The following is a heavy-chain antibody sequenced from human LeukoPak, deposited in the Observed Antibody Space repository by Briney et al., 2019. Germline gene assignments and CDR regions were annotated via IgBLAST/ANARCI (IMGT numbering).Heavy chain of an antibody. CDR3: ARDRSSLGLWFGELRN. J-gene: IGHJ4*02. CDR2: IYSDGSST. D-gene: IGHD3-10*01. Sequence: GGSLRLSCAASGSTFSSYWMHWVRQAPGKGLVWVSRIYSDGSSTNYADSVKGRFTISRDNAKNTLYLQMNSLRAEDTAVYYCARDRSSLGLWFGELRNWGQGTLVTVSS. V-gene: IGHV3-74*01. CDR1: GSTFSSYW.